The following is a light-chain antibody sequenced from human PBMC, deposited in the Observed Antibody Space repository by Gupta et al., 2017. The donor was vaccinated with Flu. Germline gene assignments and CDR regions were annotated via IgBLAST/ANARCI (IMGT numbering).Light chain of an antibody. V-gene: IGLV3-21*02. J-gene: IGLJ2*01. CDR3: HVWDTSTDHFLV. CDR2: DDS. Sequence: SYVLTQPPPVSVAPGQTARITCGGNNIGSKSVHCYQQKPGQAPVVVFHDDSNRPSGTPERFSGFTACNTATLITPSVDAGDEADYDGHVWDTSTDHFLVFGGGTKLAVL. CDR1: NIGSKS.